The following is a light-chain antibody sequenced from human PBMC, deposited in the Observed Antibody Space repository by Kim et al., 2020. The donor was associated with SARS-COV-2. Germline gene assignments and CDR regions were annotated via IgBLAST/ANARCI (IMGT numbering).Light chain of an antibody. V-gene: IGKV3-20*01. CDR2: RAS. Sequence: EIVLTQSPGTLSLSPGERASLSCRASQRVDNNYLVWYQQRPGQPPRLLIYRASNRATGIPDRFSGSGSGTDFTLAISRLEPDDFAVYYCQQHGGAPWTFGQGTKVDIK. J-gene: IGKJ1*01. CDR3: QQHGGAPWT. CDR1: QRVDNNY.